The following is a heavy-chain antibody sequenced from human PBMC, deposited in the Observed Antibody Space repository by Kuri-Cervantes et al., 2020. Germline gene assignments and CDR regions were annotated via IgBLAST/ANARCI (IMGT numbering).Heavy chain of an antibody. D-gene: IGHD6-25*01. CDR2: TSYDGSNK. V-gene: IGHV3-30-3*01. CDR1: GFTFDDYA. J-gene: IGHJ6*02. Sequence: GGSLRLSCAASGFTFDDYAMHWVRQAPGKGLEWVAVTSYDGSNKYYADSVKGRFTISRDNSKNTLYLQMNSLRAEDTAVYCCARDALAGGFGYGMDVWGQGTTVTVSS. CDR3: ARDALAGGFGYGMDV.